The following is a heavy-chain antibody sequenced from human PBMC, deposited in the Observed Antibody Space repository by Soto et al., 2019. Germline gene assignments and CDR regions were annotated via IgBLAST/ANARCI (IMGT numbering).Heavy chain of an antibody. CDR3: ARQDSYYDILTGYFNDDAFDI. CDR1: GGSISSGGYY. J-gene: IGHJ3*02. CDR2: IYYSGST. Sequence: SETLSLTCTVSGGSISSGGYYWSWIRQHPGKGLEWIGYIYYSGSTYYNPSLKSRVTISVDTSKNQFSLKLSSVTAADTAVYYCARQDSYYDILTGYFNDDAFDIWGQGTMVTVS. D-gene: IGHD3-9*01. V-gene: IGHV4-31*03.